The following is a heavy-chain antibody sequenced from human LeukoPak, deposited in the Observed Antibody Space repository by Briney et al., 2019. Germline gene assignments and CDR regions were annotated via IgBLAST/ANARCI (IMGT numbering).Heavy chain of an antibody. D-gene: IGHD5-12*01. CDR3: AINGGGDSGYGNFDY. J-gene: IGHJ4*02. CDR1: GFTFSSYG. V-gene: IGHV3-30*03. Sequence: LSGGSLRLSCAASGFTFSSYGMHWVRQAPGKGLEWVAVISYDGSNKYYADSVKGRFTTSRDNAKNSLYLQMNSLRAEDTAFYYCAINGGGDSGYGNFDYWGQGTLVTVSS. CDR2: ISYDGSNK.